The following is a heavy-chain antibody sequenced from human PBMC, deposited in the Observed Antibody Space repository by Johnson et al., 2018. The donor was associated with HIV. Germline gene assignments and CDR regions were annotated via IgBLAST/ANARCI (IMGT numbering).Heavy chain of an antibody. CDR1: GFIFSSYA. D-gene: IGHD3-10*01. J-gene: IGHJ3*02. Sequence: QVQLVESGGGVVQPGRSLRLSCAASGFIFSSYAMHWVRQAPGKGLEWVAVISYDGSNKYYADSVTGRFTISRDNSKNTLYLQMNSLRAEDTAVYYCARWVMVRGREAFDIWGQGTMVTVSS. CDR3: ARWVMVRGREAFDI. V-gene: IGHV3-30*14. CDR2: ISYDGSNK.